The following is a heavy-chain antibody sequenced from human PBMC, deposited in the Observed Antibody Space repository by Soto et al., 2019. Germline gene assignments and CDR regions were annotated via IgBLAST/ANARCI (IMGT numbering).Heavy chain of an antibody. CDR1: GFTFSSYS. V-gene: IGHV3-21*01. Sequence: EVQLVESGGGLVKPGGSLRLSCAASGFTFSSYSMNWVRQAPGKGLEWVSYISSSSSYIYYADSVKGRFTISRDNAKNSLYLQMNSLRAEDTAVYYCARDDYGDLHPLDYWGQGTLVTVSS. J-gene: IGHJ4*02. D-gene: IGHD4-17*01. CDR3: ARDDYGDLHPLDY. CDR2: ISSSSSYI.